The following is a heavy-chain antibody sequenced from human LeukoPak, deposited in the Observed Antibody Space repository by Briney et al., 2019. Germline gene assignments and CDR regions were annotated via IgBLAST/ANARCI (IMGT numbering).Heavy chain of an antibody. J-gene: IGHJ6*02. V-gene: IGHV3-30-3*01. CDR3: ARVSSTYYYDSSGSIPPSPYGMDV. CDR2: ISYDGSNK. D-gene: IGHD3-22*01. CDR1: GFTFSSYA. Sequence: GGSLRLSCAASGFTFSSYAMHWVRQAPGKGLEWVAVISYDGSNKYYADSVKGRFTISRDNSKNTLYLQMNSLRAEDTAVYYCARVSSTYYYDSSGSIPPSPYGMDVWGQGTTVTVSS.